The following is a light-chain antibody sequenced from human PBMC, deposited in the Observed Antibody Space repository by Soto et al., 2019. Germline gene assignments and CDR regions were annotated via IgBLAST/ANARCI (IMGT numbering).Light chain of an antibody. J-gene: IGLJ2*01. CDR1: SSDIGGSNY. CDR3: SSYSSSSTLVL. Sequence: QSALTQPASVSGSPGQTVIISCTGTSSDIGGSNYVSWYQQHPGRAPKLILFDVSTRPSKIPYRFSGSKSDNMASLTISGLQADDEADYYCSSYSSSSTLVLFGGGTKLTVL. V-gene: IGLV2-14*03. CDR2: DVS.